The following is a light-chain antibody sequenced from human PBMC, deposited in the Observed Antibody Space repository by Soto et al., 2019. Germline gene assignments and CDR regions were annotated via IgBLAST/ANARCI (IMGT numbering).Light chain of an antibody. V-gene: IGLV1-47*02. CDR2: SDN. J-gene: IGLJ3*02. CDR1: NSNIGTNS. CDR3: EAWDDSLRGWV. Sequence: QSVLTQPPSASGTPGQGVTISCSGTNSNIGTNSVYWYQHLPGTAPKLLMHSDNQRPSGVPDRFSGSKSGTSASLAISGLRSEDEADYYCEAWDDSLRGWVFGGGTKSPS.